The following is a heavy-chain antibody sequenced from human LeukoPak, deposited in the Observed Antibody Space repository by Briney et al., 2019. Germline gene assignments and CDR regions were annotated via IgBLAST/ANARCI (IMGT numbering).Heavy chain of an antibody. J-gene: IGHJ4*02. CDR3: AKDKKQLVPLYYFDY. CDR2: ISGSGGST. Sequence: GGSLRLSCAASGFTFSSYAMSWVRQATGKGLEWVSAISGSGGSTYYADSVKGRFTISRDNSKNTLYLQMNSLRAEDTAVYYCAKDKKQLVPLYYFDYWGQGTLVTVSS. V-gene: IGHV3-23*01. D-gene: IGHD6-13*01. CDR1: GFTFSSYA.